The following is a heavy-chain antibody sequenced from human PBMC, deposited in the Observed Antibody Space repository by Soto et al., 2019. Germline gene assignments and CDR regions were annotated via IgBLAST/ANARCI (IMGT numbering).Heavy chain of an antibody. D-gene: IGHD6-6*01. CDR2: VYYSGRT. Sequence: PSETLSLTCTVSGGSISSGGYYWSWIRQHPGKGLEWIGCVYYSGRTYYNPSLKSRITMSVDTSKKYFFLKLSSVTAADTAVYYCASTKDYSSSLDYWGQGVLVTVSS. J-gene: IGHJ4*02. CDR3: ASTKDYSSSLDY. V-gene: IGHV4-31*03. CDR1: GGSISSGGYY.